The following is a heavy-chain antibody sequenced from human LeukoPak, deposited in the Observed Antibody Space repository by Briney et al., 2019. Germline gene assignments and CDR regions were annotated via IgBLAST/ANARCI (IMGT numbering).Heavy chain of an antibody. Sequence: GGSLRLSCAASGFTFSNYAMNWVRQAPGKGLEWVSAISGSGAATFNADSVKGRFTISRDNSKNTLYLQMNSLRAEDTAVYYCAKQDPYSSAWYPWGQGTLVTVSS. J-gene: IGHJ5*02. CDR1: GFTFSNYA. CDR3: AKQDPYSSAWYP. V-gene: IGHV3-23*01. CDR2: ISGSGAAT. D-gene: IGHD6-19*01.